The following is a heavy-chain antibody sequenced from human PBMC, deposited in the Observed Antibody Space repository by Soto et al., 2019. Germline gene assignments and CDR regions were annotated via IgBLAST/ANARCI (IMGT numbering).Heavy chain of an antibody. D-gene: IGHD6-13*01. CDR2: ISYDGSNK. Sequence: GGSLRLSCAASGFTFSSYAMHWVRQAPGKGLEWVAVISYDGSNKYYADSVKGRFTISRDNSKNTLYLQMNSLRAEDTAVYYCAKEGSYSSSWYPLDPLSHFDYWGQGTMVAVSS. J-gene: IGHJ4*02. CDR3: AKEGSYSSSWYPLDPLSHFDY. CDR1: GFTFSSYA. V-gene: IGHV3-30-3*01.